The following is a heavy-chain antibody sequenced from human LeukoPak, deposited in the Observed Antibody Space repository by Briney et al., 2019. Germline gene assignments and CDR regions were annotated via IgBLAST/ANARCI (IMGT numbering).Heavy chain of an antibody. CDR3: ARTYSSGFRVGYGIDV. J-gene: IGHJ6*02. CDR2: VYYSGST. CDR1: GGSFSGYY. Sequence: SETLSLTCAVYGGSFSGYYWSWIRQPPGKGLEWIGYVYYSGSTNYNPSLKSRVTISVDTSKNQFSLKLSSVTAADTAVYYCARTYSSGFRVGYGIDVWGQGTTVTVSS. D-gene: IGHD6-19*01. V-gene: IGHV4-59*08.